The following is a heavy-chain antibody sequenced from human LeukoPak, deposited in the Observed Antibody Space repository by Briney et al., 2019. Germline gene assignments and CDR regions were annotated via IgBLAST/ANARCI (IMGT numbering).Heavy chain of an antibody. CDR3: ARWLQFHYYYYMDV. J-gene: IGHJ6*03. CDR2: INPNSGGT. Sequence: ASVKVSCKASGYTFTGYYMHGVRRAPGQGLEGMGWINPNSGGTNYAQKFQGRVTMARDTSLSTVYMELSRLRSDDTAVYYCARWLQFHYYYYMDVWGKGTTVTISS. V-gene: IGHV1-2*02. CDR1: GYTFTGYY. D-gene: IGHD5-24*01.